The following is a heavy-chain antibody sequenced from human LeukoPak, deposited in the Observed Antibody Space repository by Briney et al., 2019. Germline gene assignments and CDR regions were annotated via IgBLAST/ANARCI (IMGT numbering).Heavy chain of an antibody. V-gene: IGHV1-18*01. CDR1: GYTFTSYG. J-gene: IGHJ4*02. Sequence: ASVKVSCKASGYTFTSYGISWVRQAPGQGLEWMGWISAYNGNTNYAQNLQGRVTMTTDTSTSTAHMELRSLRSDDTAVYYCAREVGSGSYSPSKFDYWGQGTLVTVSS. CDR2: ISAYNGNT. CDR3: AREVGSGSYSPSKFDY. D-gene: IGHD3-10*01.